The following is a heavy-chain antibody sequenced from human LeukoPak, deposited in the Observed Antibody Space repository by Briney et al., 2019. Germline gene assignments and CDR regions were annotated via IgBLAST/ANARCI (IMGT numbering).Heavy chain of an antibody. CDR3: ARDKNGVFDI. CDR1: GCTFSDYY. CDR2: ISDSGNSI. D-gene: IGHD3-3*01. V-gene: IGHV3-11*04. Sequence: GGSLRLSCAASGCTFSDYYMSWMRQAPGQGLEWVSYISDSGNSIYYADSVKGRFTISRDNARNSLFLLVNSLRAEDTAVYYCARDKNGVFDIWGQGTMVTVSS. J-gene: IGHJ3*02.